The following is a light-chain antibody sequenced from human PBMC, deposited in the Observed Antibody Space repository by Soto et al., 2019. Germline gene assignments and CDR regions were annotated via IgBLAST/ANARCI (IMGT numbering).Light chain of an antibody. Sequence: EIVMTQSPATLSASPGERATLSCRASQSVRSNLAWYQQKPGQAPRLLIYDASSRATGIPDRFSGSGSGTDFTLTISRLEPEDFAVYYCQQYGGSPRTFGQGTKVDIK. CDR2: DAS. V-gene: IGKV3-20*01. CDR1: QSVRSN. J-gene: IGKJ1*01. CDR3: QQYGGSPRT.